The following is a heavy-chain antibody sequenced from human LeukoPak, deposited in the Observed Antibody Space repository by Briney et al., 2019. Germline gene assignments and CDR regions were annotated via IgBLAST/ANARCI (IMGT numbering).Heavy chain of an antibody. CDR2: INPNSGGT. J-gene: IGHJ4*02. V-gene: IGHV1-2*02. D-gene: IGHD3-3*01. CDR1: GYTFTGYY. Sequence: ASVKVSCKASGYTFTGYYMHWVRQAPGQGLEWMGWINPNSGGTNYAQKFQGRVTMTRDMSISTAYMELSRLRSDDTAVYYCARDIDYDFWSGYSGGVVYWGQGTLVTVSS. CDR3: ARDIDYDFWSGYSGGVVY.